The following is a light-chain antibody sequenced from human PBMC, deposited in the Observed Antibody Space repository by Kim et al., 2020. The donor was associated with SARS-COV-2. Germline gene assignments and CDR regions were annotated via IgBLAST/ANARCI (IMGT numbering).Light chain of an antibody. CDR2: LTT. CDR1: GAGHD. Sequence: VSGAPGKRVTIACTGAGHDVHWYQLLPGTAPKLLIFLTTKRPSGVPDRFSGSKSGTSASLAISGLQAEDEADYYCQSYDYSLGGLVFGGGTQLTVL. CDR3: QSYDYSLGGLV. J-gene: IGLJ2*01. V-gene: IGLV1-40*01.